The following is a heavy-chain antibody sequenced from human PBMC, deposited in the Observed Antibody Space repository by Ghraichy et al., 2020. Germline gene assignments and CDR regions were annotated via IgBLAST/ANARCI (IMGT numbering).Heavy chain of an antibody. J-gene: IGHJ4*02. V-gene: IGHV3-11*01. CDR2: ISSSGSTI. Sequence: GGSLRRSCAASGFTFSDYYMSWIRQAPGKGLEWVSYISSSGSTIYYADSVKGRFTISRDNAKNSLYLQMNSLRAEDTAVYYCARAPLYYEEWRGDYWGQGTLVTVSS. CDR1: GFTFSDYY. D-gene: IGHD3-22*01. CDR3: ARAPLYYEEWRGDY.